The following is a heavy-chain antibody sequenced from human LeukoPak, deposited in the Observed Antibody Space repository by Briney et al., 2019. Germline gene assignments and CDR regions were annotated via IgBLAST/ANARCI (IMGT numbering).Heavy chain of an antibody. CDR1: GFTFSSYS. CDR3: ARDGTPYYYGSGTIIINDAFDI. V-gene: IGHV3-48*04. Sequence: GGSLRLSCAASGFTFSSYSMNWVRQAPGKGLEWVSYISSSSSTIYYADSVKGRFTISRDNAKNSLYLQMNSLRAEDTAVYYCARDGTPYYYGSGTIIINDAFDIWGQGTMVTVSS. J-gene: IGHJ3*02. D-gene: IGHD3-10*01. CDR2: ISSSSSTI.